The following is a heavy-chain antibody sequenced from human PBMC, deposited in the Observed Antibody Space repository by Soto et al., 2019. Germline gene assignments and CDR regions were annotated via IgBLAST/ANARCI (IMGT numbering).Heavy chain of an antibody. V-gene: IGHV3-23*01. CDR2: MSGSSSTT. J-gene: IGHJ4*02. CDR1: GLTFSNYA. Sequence: GGSLRLSCATSGLTFSNYAMSWVRPAPGGGLEWVSSMSGSSSTTYYADSVRGRFTISRDRSKNTLYLQMSSLRAEDTALYYCAKNQERELPRVIDFWGQGTLVTVS. D-gene: IGHD1-7*01. CDR3: AKNQERELPRVIDF.